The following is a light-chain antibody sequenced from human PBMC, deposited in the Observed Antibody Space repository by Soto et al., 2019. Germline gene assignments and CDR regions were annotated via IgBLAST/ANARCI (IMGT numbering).Light chain of an antibody. CDR2: EVN. CDR3: SSYAGDNNPYV. J-gene: IGLJ1*01. V-gene: IGLV2-8*01. CDR1: SRDVGGYTY. Sequence: QSALTQPPSASGSTGQSVTISCTGTSRDVGGYTYVSWYQQHPGKAPKLLIFEVNKWPSGVPDRFSGSKSGNTASLTVSGLQAEDEGDYYCSSYAGDNNPYVFGTGTKLTVL.